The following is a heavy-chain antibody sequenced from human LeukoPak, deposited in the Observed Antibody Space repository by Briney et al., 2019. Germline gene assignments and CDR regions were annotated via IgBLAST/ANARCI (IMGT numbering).Heavy chain of an antibody. J-gene: IGHJ6*03. Sequence: GGSLRLSCAASGFTFSTYEMNWVRQAPGKGLDWVSYISSSGGIIYYADSVKGRFTISRDNAKNSLYLQMNSLRAEDTAVYYCARGSSGWLLYYYYYMDVWGKGTTVTVSS. CDR3: ARGSSGWLLYYYYYMDV. V-gene: IGHV3-48*03. CDR1: GFTFSTYE. CDR2: ISSSGGII. D-gene: IGHD6-19*01.